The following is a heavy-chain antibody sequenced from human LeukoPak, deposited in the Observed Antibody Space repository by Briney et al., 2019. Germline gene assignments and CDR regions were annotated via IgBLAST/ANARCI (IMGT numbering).Heavy chain of an antibody. CDR3: ARDKFVAAMATTGFDY. D-gene: IGHD5-18*01. J-gene: IGHJ4*02. V-gene: IGHV4-4*07. Sequence: SETLSLTRTVSGGSISSYYWSWIRQPAGKGLEWIGRIYTSGSTNYNPSLKSRVTMSVDTSKNQFSLKLSSVTAADTAVYYCARDKFVAAMATTGFDYWGQGTLVTVSS. CDR2: IYTSGST. CDR1: GGSISSYY.